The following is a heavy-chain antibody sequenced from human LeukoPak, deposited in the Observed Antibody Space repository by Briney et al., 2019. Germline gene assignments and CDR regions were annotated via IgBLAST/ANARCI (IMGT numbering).Heavy chain of an antibody. CDR3: AKDGIAVADKYGFDY. D-gene: IGHD6-19*01. CDR1: GFTFSSYA. J-gene: IGHJ4*02. Sequence: GGSLRLSCAASGFTFSSYAMSWVRQAPGRGLEWVSAISGSGGSTYYADSVKGRFTISRDNSKNTLYLQMNSLRAEDTAVYYCAKDGIAVADKYGFDYWGQGTLVTVSS. CDR2: ISGSGGST. V-gene: IGHV3-23*01.